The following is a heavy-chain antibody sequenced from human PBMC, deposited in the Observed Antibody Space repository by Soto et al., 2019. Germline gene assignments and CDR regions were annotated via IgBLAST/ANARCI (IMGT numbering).Heavy chain of an antibody. CDR2: IYYSGST. V-gene: IGHV4-59*08. CDR1: GGSISSYY. J-gene: IGHJ4*02. D-gene: IGHD6-6*01. Sequence: QVQLQESGPGLVKPSETLSLTCTVSGGSISSYYWSWIRQPPGKGLEWIGYIYYSGSTNYNPSLKSRVTISVDTSKNQCSLKLSSVTAADTAVYYCARHLNRSDVAARPLFDYWGQGTLVTVSS. CDR3: ARHLNRSDVAARPLFDY.